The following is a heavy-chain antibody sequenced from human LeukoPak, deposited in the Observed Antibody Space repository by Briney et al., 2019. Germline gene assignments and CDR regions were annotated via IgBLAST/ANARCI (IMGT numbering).Heavy chain of an antibody. CDR2: ISAYNGNT. Sequence: SVKVSCKASGYTFTSYGISWVRQAPGQGLEWMGWISAYNGNTNYAQKLQGRVTMTTDTSTSTAYMELRSLRSDDTAVYYCARGRFLEWLFQSSNAFDIWDQGTMVTVSS. D-gene: IGHD3-3*01. V-gene: IGHV1-18*01. CDR3: ARGRFLEWLFQSSNAFDI. J-gene: IGHJ3*02. CDR1: GYTFTSYG.